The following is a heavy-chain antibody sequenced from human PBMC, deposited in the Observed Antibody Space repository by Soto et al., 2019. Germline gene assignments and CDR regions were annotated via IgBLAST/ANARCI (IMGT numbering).Heavy chain of an antibody. J-gene: IGHJ4*02. CDR1: GFTFSSYI. D-gene: IGHD6-19*01. CDR3: AKDRGGSCCPEFDC. Sequence: GGSLRLSCTASGFTFSSYIMNWVRQAPGKGLEWISTITADGGATFYADSVKGRFTISRDNSKNTLYLQMDNLRDEDTALYYYAKDRGGSCCPEFDCWGQGTQVTVSS. V-gene: IGHV3-23*01. CDR2: ITADGGAT.